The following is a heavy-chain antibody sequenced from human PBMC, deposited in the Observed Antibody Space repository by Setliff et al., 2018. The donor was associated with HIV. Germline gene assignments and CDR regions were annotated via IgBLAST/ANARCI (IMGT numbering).Heavy chain of an antibody. J-gene: IGHJ4*02. Sequence: SETLSLTCTVSPVSISSTSYYWVWIRQPPGKGLEWIGNIHYTGTGFYNPALRSRVTISVDTSKNQFSLKVTSVTAADTAFYFCARSLDHTNPSPFDSWGLGTLVTVSS. CDR2: IHYTGTG. D-gene: IGHD2-8*01. V-gene: IGHV4-39*07. CDR3: ARSLDHTNPSPFDS. CDR1: PVSISSTSYY.